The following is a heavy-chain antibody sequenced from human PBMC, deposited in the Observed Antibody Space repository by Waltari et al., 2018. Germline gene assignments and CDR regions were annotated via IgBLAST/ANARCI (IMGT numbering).Heavy chain of an antibody. CDR3: ARDRYDFAFDY. V-gene: IGHV4-4*07. CDR1: CGSINSYY. Sequence: VQLQASGAGLVQTSEILSLICTVSCGSINSYYWSWIRQPAGKGLEWIGRIYTSGSTNYNPSLKSRVTMSVDTSKNQFSLKLSSVTAADTAVYYCARDRYDFAFDYWGQGTLVTVSS. J-gene: IGHJ4*02. CDR2: IYTSGST. D-gene: IGHD3-3*01.